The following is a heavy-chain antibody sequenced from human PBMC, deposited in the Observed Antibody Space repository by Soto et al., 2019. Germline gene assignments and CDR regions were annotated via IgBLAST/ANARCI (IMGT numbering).Heavy chain of an antibody. J-gene: IGHJ4*02. CDR2: IYYSGST. D-gene: IGHD5-12*01. Sequence: SETLSLTCTVSGGSISSYYWSWIRQPPGKGLEWIGYIYYSGSTNYNPSLKSRVTISVDTSKNQFSLKLSSVTAADTAVYYCARARDGYNGYFDYWGQGTLVTVS. V-gene: IGHV4-59*01. CDR3: ARARDGYNGYFDY. CDR1: GGSISSYY.